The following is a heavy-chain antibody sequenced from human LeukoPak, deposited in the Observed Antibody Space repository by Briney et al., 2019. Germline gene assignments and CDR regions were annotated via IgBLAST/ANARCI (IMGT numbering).Heavy chain of an antibody. CDR1: GFSFGDYA. J-gene: IGHJ4*02. CDR3: SRRLHYYDSSGYYYLTYFDC. CDR2: TRSKAYGGTT. V-gene: IGHV3-49*03. Sequence: GGSLRLSCTASGFSFGDYAMSWFRRAPGKGLEWIGFTRSKAYGGTTEYAASVKGRFTISRDDSKSIAYLQMSSLKTEDTAVYYCSRRLHYYDSSGYYYLTYFDCWGQGTLVTVSS. D-gene: IGHD3-22*01.